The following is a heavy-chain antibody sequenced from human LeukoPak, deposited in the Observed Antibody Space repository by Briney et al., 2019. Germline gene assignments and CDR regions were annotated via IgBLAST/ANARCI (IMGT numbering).Heavy chain of an antibody. CDR2: MNPNSGNT. Sequence: ASVKVSCKASGYTFTSYDINWVRQATGQGLEWMGWMNPNSGNTGYAQKFQGRVTMTRNTSISTAYMELSSLRSEDTAVYYCARLVVTPSVYYYYYMDVWGKGTTVTISS. V-gene: IGHV1-8*01. CDR3: ARLVVTPSVYYYYYMDV. D-gene: IGHD4-23*01. CDR1: GYTFTSYD. J-gene: IGHJ6*03.